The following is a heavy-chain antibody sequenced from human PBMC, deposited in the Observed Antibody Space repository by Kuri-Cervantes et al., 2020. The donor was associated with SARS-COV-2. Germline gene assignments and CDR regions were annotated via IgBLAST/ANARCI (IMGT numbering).Heavy chain of an antibody. J-gene: IGHJ4*02. D-gene: IGHD3-16*02. V-gene: IGHV4-30-2*01. Sequence: SETLSLTCAVSGGSISSGGYSWSWIRQPPGKGLEWIGYIYHSGSTYYNPSLKSRVTISVDRSKNQFSLKLRSVTAADTAVYYCARDTVMITFGGVIVYPDYWGQGTLVTVSS. CDR3: ARDTVMITFGGVIVYPDY. CDR1: GGSISSGGYS. CDR2: IYHSGST.